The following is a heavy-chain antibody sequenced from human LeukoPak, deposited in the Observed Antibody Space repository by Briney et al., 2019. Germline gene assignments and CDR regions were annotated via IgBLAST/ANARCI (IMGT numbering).Heavy chain of an antibody. CDR3: ARDLRGDWGTL. CDR1: GFAFSGYW. J-gene: IGHJ3*01. V-gene: IGHV3-74*01. Sequence: GGSLRLSCAASGFAFSGYWMYWVRQAPGKGLVWVSSVNPAGADTNYADSVKGRFTISRDNAKNTLYLQMKSLRAEDTAVYYCARDLRGDWGTLWGQGTMVTVSS. CDR2: VNPAGADT. D-gene: IGHD3/OR15-3a*01.